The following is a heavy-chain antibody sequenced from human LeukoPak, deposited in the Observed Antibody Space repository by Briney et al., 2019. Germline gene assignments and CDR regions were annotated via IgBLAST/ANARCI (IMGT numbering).Heavy chain of an antibody. CDR2: IKQDGSEI. CDR3: ASLIWGGGFDI. Sequence: GGSLRLSCTASGFTFSTYWMSWVRQAQGKGLEWVANIKQDGSEIYYVDSVKGLFTISRDNAKNSLYLQMNNLRAEDTAVYYCASLIWGGGFDIWGQGTMVTVSS. CDR1: GFTFSTYW. D-gene: IGHD3-16*01. J-gene: IGHJ3*02. V-gene: IGHV3-7*01.